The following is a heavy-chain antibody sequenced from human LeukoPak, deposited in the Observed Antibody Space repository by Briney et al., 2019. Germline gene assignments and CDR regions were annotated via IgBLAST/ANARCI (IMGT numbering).Heavy chain of an antibody. D-gene: IGHD1-20*01. J-gene: IGHJ6*03. CDR2: INRSGST. CDR1: GGSFSGYY. Sequence: PSETLSLTCAVYGGSFSGYYWSWIRQPPGKGLEWIGEINRSGSTNYNLSLKSRVTISVDTSKNQFSLKLSSVTAADTAVYYCAREVVGGYSWKIRDRYMDVWGKGTTVTVSS. V-gene: IGHV4-34*01. CDR3: AREVVGGYSWKIRDRYMDV.